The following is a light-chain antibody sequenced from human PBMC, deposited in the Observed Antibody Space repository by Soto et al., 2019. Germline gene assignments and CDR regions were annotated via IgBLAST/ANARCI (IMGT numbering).Light chain of an antibody. J-gene: IGLJ2*01. CDR2: GNS. V-gene: IGLV1-40*01. Sequence: QSVLTQPPSVSGAXXXXVTISCTGSSSNIGAGYDVHWYQQLPGTAPKLLIYGNSNRPSGVPDRFSGSKSGTSASLAITGLQAEDEADYYCQSYDSSLSAVVFGGGTKLTVL. CDR3: QSYDSSLSAVV. CDR1: SSNIGAGYD.